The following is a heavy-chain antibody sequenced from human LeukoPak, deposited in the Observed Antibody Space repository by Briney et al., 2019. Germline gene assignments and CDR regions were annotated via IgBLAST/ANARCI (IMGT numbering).Heavy chain of an antibody. J-gene: IGHJ4*02. D-gene: IGHD6-13*01. Sequence: PSETLSLTCTVSGGSISSSSYYWGWIRQLPGKGLEWIGSIYYSGSTYYNPSLKSRVTISIDTSKNQFSLKLSSVTAADTAVYYCARLQQLVNYSDYWGQGTLVTVSS. CDR1: GGSISSSSYY. CDR2: IYYSGST. CDR3: ARLQQLVNYSDY. V-gene: IGHV4-39*07.